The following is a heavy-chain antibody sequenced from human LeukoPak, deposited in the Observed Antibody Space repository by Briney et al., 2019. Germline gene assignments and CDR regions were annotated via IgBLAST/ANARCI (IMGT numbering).Heavy chain of an antibody. Sequence: GGSLRLSCAASGFTFGDYYMSWIRQAPGKGLEWVSYISSSSSSTNYADSVKGRFTISRDNAKNSLYLQMNSLRAEDTAVYYCARDQYCRSPGCQGSGYFDYWGQGTLVTVSS. CDR2: ISSSSSST. V-gene: IGHV3-11*05. D-gene: IGHD2-2*01. CDR1: GFTFGDYY. J-gene: IGHJ4*02. CDR3: ARDQYCRSPGCQGSGYFDY.